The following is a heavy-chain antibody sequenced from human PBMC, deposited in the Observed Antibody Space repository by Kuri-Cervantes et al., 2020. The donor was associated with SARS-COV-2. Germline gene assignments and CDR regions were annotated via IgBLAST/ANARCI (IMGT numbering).Heavy chain of an antibody. CDR1: GGSISSYY. J-gene: IGHJ6*02. Sequence: SETLSLTCTISGGSISSYYWSWIRQPPGKGLEWIGYIYYTGSTNYNPSLKSRVTISVGTSKNQFSLKLSSVTAADTAVYYCARDKLLSVAGQLHYYGMDVWGQGTTVTVSS. V-gene: IGHV4-59*01. CDR3: ARDKLLSVAGQLHYYGMDV. CDR2: IYYTGST. D-gene: IGHD6-19*01.